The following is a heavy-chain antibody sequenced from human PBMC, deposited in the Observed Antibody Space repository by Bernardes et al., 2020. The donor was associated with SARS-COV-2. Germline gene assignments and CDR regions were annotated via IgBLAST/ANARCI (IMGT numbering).Heavy chain of an antibody. CDR3: AREGYDYVWGSYRWSDYGMDV. D-gene: IGHD3-16*02. J-gene: IGHJ6*02. Sequence: SVKVSCKASGGTFSSYAISWVRQAPGQGLEWMGRIIPIFGTANYAQKFQGRVTITADESTSTAYMELSSLRSEDTAVYYCAREGYDYVWGSYRWSDYGMDVWGQGTTVTVSS. CDR2: IIPIFGTA. V-gene: IGHV1-69*13. CDR1: GGTFSSYA.